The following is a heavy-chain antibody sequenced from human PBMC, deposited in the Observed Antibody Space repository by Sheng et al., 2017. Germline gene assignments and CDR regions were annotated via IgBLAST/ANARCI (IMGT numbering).Heavy chain of an antibody. J-gene: IGHJ6*02. CDR2: IIPIFGTA. Sequence: QVQLVQSGAEVKKSGSSVKVSCKASGGTFSSQSISWVRQAPGQGLEWMGGIIPIFGTANYAQKFQGRVTITADESTSTAYMELSSLRSEDTAVYYCARTLVGIAARLYYYYGMDVWDQGP. CDR3: ARTLVGIAARLYYYYGMDV. D-gene: IGHD6-6*01. CDR1: GGTFSSQS. V-gene: IGHV1-69*01.